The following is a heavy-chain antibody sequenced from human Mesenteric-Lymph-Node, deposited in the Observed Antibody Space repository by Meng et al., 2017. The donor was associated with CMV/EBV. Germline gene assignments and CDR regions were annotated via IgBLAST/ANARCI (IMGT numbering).Heavy chain of an antibody. V-gene: IGHV3-30-3*01. CDR3: ARGADPYGLDI. Sequence: GESLKISCAASGFTFSSYAMHWVRQAPGKGLEWVAVISYDGSNKYYADSVKGRFTISRDNSKNTLYLQMNSLRAEDTAVYYCARGADPYGLDIWGQGTTVTVSS. J-gene: IGHJ6*02. CDR1: GFTFSSYA. CDR2: ISYDGSNK.